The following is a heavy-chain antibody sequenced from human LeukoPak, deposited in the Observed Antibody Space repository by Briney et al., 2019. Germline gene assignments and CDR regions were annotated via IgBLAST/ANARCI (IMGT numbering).Heavy chain of an antibody. CDR3: ARVEIYDFWSGSLGAFDI. V-gene: IGHV3-21*01. Sequence: GGSLRLSCAASGFTFSSYSMNWVRQAPGKGLEWVSSISSSSSYIYYADSVKGRFTISRDNAKNSLYLQMNSLRAEDTAVYYCARVEIYDFWSGSLGAFDIWGQGTMVTVSS. CDR2: ISSSSSYI. J-gene: IGHJ3*02. D-gene: IGHD3-3*01. CDR1: GFTFSSYS.